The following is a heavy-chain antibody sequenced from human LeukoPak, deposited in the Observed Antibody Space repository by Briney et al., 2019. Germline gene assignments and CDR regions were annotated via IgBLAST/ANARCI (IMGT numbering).Heavy chain of an antibody. V-gene: IGHV3-74*01. Sequence: GGSLRLSCAASGFTFSSCWMHWVRQAPGKGLVWVSRINSDGSSTSYADSVKGRFTISRDNAKNTLYLQMNSLRAEDTAVYYCARVLAYDSSGYYFDYWGQGTLVTVSS. J-gene: IGHJ4*02. CDR3: ARVLAYDSSGYYFDY. D-gene: IGHD3-22*01. CDR1: GFTFSSCW. CDR2: INSDGSST.